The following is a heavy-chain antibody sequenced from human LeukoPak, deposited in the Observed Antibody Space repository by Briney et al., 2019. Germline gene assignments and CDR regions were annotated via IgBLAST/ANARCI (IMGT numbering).Heavy chain of an antibody. Sequence: ASVKVSCKASGYTFTSYGISWVRQAPGQGLEWMGWISAYNGNTNYAQKLQGRVTMTTDTSTSTAYMELRSLRSDDTAAYYCARDPPYTVVTAYYYYYYYMDVWGKGTTVTVSS. CDR1: GYTFTSYG. CDR2: ISAYNGNT. CDR3: ARDPPYTVVTAYYYYYYYMDV. D-gene: IGHD2-21*02. J-gene: IGHJ6*03. V-gene: IGHV1-18*01.